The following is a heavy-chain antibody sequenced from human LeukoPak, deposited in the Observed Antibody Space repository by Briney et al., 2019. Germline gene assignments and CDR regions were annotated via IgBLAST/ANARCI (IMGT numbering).Heavy chain of an antibody. D-gene: IGHD2-2*01. CDR3: ARATGVPAAQYYYYGMNV. J-gene: IGHJ6*02. CDR2: MNPNSGNT. CDR1: GYTFTSYD. V-gene: IGHV1-8*01. Sequence: GASVKVSCKASGYTFTSYDINWVRQATGQGLEWMGWMNPNSGNTGYAQKFQGRVTMTRNTSISTAYMELSSLRSEDTAVYYCARATGVPAAQYYYYGMNVWGQGTTVTVSS.